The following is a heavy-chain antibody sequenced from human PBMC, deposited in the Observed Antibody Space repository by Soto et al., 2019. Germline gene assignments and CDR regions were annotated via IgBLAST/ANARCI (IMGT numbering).Heavy chain of an antibody. CDR1: GYSFNRYW. CDR2: IDPSDSYT. V-gene: IGHV5-10-1*01. CDR3: ARQHPPYCSSNSCRGNDFDY. D-gene: IGHD2-2*01. J-gene: IGHJ4*02. Sequence: GESLETSCNGSGYSFNRYWIRWVRQMPGKGAARRGRIDPSDSYTSYSPSFQGHVTISADKCISTAYLRLSSLKASDTAMYYCARQHPPYCSSNSCRGNDFDYWGQGTLVTYPQ.